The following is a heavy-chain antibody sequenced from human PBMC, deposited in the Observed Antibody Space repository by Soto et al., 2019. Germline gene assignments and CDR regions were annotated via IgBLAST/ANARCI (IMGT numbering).Heavy chain of an antibody. CDR1: GFTFSSYS. CDR3: AGGRGVDV. J-gene: IGHJ6*02. V-gene: IGHV3-7*01. Sequence: EVQLVESGGGLVQPGGSLRLSCAASGFTFSSYSMSWVRQAPGKGLEWVANIKQDGSEKYYVDSVKGRFTISRDNAKNSLYLQMHSLRAEDTAVYYCAGGRGVDVWGQGTTVTVSS. CDR2: IKQDGSEK.